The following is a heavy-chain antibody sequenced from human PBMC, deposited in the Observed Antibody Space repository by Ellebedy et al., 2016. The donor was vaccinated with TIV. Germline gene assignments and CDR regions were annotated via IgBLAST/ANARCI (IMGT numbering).Heavy chain of an antibody. D-gene: IGHD5-12*01. Sequence: PGGSLRLSCAASGFTFSTYWMHWVRQPPGKGLVWVSHVNTDGSTTRYADSVKGRFTISRDNSKKMLYLQMNSLRDEDTAVYYCARFLVAVDAFDIWGQGTMVTVSS. J-gene: IGHJ3*02. CDR1: GFTFSTYW. V-gene: IGHV3-74*01. CDR3: ARFLVAVDAFDI. CDR2: VNTDGSTT.